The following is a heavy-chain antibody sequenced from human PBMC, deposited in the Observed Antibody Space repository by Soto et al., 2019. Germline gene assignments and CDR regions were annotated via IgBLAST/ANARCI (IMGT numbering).Heavy chain of an antibody. J-gene: IGHJ4*02. V-gene: IGHV3-30*03. CDR2: ISYDGYLK. CDR3: ARVSTTYHSDYTGSKLLED. CDR1: GFTFSTYG. Sequence: QVQLVESGGGVVQPGRSLRLSCAASGFTFSTYGMQWVRQAPGKGLEWVAVISYDGYLKYYVDAVKGRFTVARDNSKNTLFLEMNSLRVEDTAVYFCARVSTTYHSDYTGSKLLEDWGQGTLVTVST. D-gene: IGHD3-3*01.